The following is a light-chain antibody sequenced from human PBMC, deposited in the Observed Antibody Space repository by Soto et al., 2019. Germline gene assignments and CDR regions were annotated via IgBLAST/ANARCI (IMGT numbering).Light chain of an antibody. CDR2: SAS. J-gene: IGKJ1*01. CDR1: QSVSSK. CDR3: PQYNPWLTWT. Sequence: EIVMTHSPATLSLSPGQRATLSFRSSQSVSSKLAWYQQRPGQDPRLLIYSASTRATGIPARFSGSGSGTEFTLTISSLQSADFAVYYCPQYNPWLTWTFGQGTKVDIK. V-gene: IGKV3-15*01.